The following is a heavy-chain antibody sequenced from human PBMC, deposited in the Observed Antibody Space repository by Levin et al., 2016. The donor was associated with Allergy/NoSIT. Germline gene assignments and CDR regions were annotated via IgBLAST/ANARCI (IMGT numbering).Heavy chain of an antibody. Sequence: ETLSLTCKGSGYSFTSYWIGWVRQMPGKGLEWMGIIYPGDSDTRYSPSFQGQVTISADKSISTAYLQWSSLKASDTAMYYCARRVGSSGWNWFDPWGQGTLVTVSS. J-gene: IGHJ5*02. D-gene: IGHD6-19*01. CDR2: IYPGDSDT. CDR3: ARRVGSSGWNWFDP. V-gene: IGHV5-51*01. CDR1: GYSFTSYW.